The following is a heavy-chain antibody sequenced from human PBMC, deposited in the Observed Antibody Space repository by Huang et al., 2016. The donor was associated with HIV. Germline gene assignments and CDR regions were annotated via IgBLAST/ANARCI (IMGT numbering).Heavy chain of an antibody. V-gene: IGHV1-69*13. CDR3: AREYYYDNSGYYFDY. D-gene: IGHD3-22*01. Sequence: QVQLVQSGAEVKKPGSSVTVSCKASGGTFTTYTIPWVRQAPGQGLEWMGGSIPIFGTPNYAQKFQGRVTITADEATSTAYMELSSLRSEDTAVYYCAREYYYDNSGYYFDYWGQGTLVTVSS. CDR1: GGTFTTYT. J-gene: IGHJ4*02. CDR2: SIPIFGTP.